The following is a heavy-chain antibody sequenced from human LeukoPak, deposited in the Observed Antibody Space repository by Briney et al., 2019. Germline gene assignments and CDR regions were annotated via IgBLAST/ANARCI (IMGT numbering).Heavy chain of an antibody. CDR3: ARENTRGRGGYFDY. Sequence: HSGGSLRLSCAASGFTFSSYGMNWVRQAPGKGLEWVSYISSSSSTIYYADSVKGRFTISRDNAKNSLYLQMNSLRAEDTAVYYCARENTRGRGGYFDYWGQGTLVTVSS. CDR1: GFTFSSYG. J-gene: IGHJ4*02. V-gene: IGHV3-48*01. D-gene: IGHD3-10*01. CDR2: ISSSSSTI.